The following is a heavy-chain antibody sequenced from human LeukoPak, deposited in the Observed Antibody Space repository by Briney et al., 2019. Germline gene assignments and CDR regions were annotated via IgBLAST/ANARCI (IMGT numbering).Heavy chain of an antibody. J-gene: IGHJ4*02. CDR3: AMGETVTTPPRDY. D-gene: IGHD4-17*01. CDR1: GYTFTGYG. V-gene: IGHV1-18*01. CDR2: ISGYNGNT. Sequence: GVSVKVSCKASGYTFTGYGFTWVRQAPGQGLEWMGWISGYNGNTNYAQKLQGRVTMTTDTSTSTAYMELTSLRSDDTAVYYCAMGETVTTPPRDYWGQGTLVTVSS.